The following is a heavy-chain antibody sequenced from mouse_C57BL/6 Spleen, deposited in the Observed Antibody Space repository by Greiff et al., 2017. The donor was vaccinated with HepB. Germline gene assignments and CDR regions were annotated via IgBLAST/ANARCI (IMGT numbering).Heavy chain of an antibody. Sequence: VMLVESGPGLVAPSQSLSITCTVSGFSLTSYGVDWVRQSPGKGLEWLGVIWGVGSTNYNSALKSRLSISKDNSKSQVFLKMNSLQTDDTAMYYWASGYYGSSYGFAYWGQGTLVTVSA. J-gene: IGHJ3*01. CDR1: GFSLTSYG. D-gene: IGHD1-1*01. CDR2: IWGVGST. CDR3: ASGYYGSSYGFAY. V-gene: IGHV2-6*01.